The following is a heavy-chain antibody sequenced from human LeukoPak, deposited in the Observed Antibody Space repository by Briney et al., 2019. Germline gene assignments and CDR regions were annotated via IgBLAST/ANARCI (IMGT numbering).Heavy chain of an antibody. J-gene: IGHJ4*02. CDR3: AKVRVVFNWNYAYYFDY. V-gene: IGHV3-23*01. D-gene: IGHD1-7*01. CDR1: GFTFSSYA. CDR2: ISGNGDT. Sequence: GGSLRLSCAASGFTFSSYAMGWVRQAPGKGLEWVSAISGNGDTYYSDSVKGRFTISRDNSKNTLYLQMNSLGPEDTAMYYCAKVRVVFNWNYAYYFDYCGQGTLVTVSS.